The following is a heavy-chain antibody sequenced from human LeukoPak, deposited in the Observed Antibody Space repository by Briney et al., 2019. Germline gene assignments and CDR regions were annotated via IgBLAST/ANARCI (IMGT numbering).Heavy chain of an antibody. V-gene: IGHV3-30*18. Sequence: PGGSLRLSCEASGFSLNTSWMSWVRQAPGKGLEWVAVISYDGSNKYYADSVKGRFTISRDNSKNTLYLQMNSLRAEDTAVYYCAKDLGYGSMDVWGQGTTVTVSS. CDR1: GFSLNTSW. D-gene: IGHD6-13*01. CDR3: AKDLGYGSMDV. J-gene: IGHJ6*02. CDR2: ISYDGSNK.